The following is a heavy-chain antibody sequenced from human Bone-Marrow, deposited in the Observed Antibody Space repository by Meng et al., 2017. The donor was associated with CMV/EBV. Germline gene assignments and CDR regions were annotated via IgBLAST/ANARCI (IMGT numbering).Heavy chain of an antibody. Sequence: GESLKISCAASGFTFSSYEMNWVRQAPGKGLEWVSYISSSGSTIYYADSVKGRFTISRDNAKNSLYLQMNSLRAEDTAVYYCASDKYYYDSRGFYYPGPFDSWGQGTLVTVSS. CDR1: GFTFSSYE. D-gene: IGHD3-22*01. CDR2: ISSSGSTI. CDR3: ASDKYYYDSRGFYYPGPFDS. V-gene: IGHV3-48*03. J-gene: IGHJ4*02.